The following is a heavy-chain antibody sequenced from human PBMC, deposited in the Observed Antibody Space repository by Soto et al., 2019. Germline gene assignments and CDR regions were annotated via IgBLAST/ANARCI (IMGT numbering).Heavy chain of an antibody. V-gene: IGHV4-39*01. CDR1: GGSVRRYIYY. CDR2: TFYNENS. J-gene: IGHJ2*01. Sequence: QLQLQESGPGLVRPSETLSLTCSVSGGSVRRYIYYWVWIRQPQGKGLEWNGNTFYNENSNYNSSLKSRVALFVDTAKNQGSLRLSSVTAADPGVYYCARLISKWYFDIWGRGTLVTVSS. CDR3: ARLISKWYFDI.